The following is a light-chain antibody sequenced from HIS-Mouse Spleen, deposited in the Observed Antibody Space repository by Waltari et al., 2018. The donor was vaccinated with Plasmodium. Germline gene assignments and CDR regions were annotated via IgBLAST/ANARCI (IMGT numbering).Light chain of an antibody. V-gene: IGLV2-11*01. CDR3: CSYAGSYTFV. J-gene: IGLJ1*01. CDR1: SRDVGGYNS. CDR2: DVS. Sequence: QSALTPPRSVSGSPGQAVTISCTGPSRDVGGYNSVSWYQQHPGKAPKLMIYDVSKRPSGVPDRFAGSKSGNTASLTISGLQAEDEADYYCCSYAGSYTFVFGTGTKVTVL.